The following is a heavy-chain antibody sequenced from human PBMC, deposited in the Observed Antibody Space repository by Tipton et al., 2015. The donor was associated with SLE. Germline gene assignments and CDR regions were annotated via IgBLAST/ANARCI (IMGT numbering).Heavy chain of an antibody. CDR2: LFYGGTT. J-gene: IGHJ4*02. D-gene: IGHD3-10*01. CDR1: GGSINSGGSY. V-gene: IGHV4-31*03. Sequence: TLSLTCTVSGGSINSGGSYWSWIRQHPGKGLEWIGYLFYGGTTYYNPSLKSRVTISVDTSKNQFSLNLSSVTAADTAVYYCAGGGGLYDVGSGGSFDDWGQGSLVTVSS. CDR3: AGGGGLYDVGSGGSFDD.